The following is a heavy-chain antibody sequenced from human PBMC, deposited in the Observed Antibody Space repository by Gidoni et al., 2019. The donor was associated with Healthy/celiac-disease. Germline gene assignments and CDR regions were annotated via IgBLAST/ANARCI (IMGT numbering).Heavy chain of an antibody. CDR3: ARLTVDTANYYGMDV. CDR2: INHSGST. CDR1: GGSFSGYY. V-gene: IGHV4-34*01. Sequence: QVQLQPWGAGLLKPSETLSLTCAVYGGSFSGYYWSWIRQPPGKGLEWIGEINHSGSTNYNPSLKSRVTISVDTSKNQFSLKLSSVTAADTAVYYCARLTVDTANYYGMDVWGQGTTVTVSS. D-gene: IGHD5-18*01. J-gene: IGHJ6*02.